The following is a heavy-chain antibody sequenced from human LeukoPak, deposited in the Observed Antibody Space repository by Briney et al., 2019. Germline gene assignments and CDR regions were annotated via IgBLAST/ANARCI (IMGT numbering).Heavy chain of an antibody. CDR1: GGAMSGHY. Sequence: SETLSLTCTVSGGAMSGHYWTWLRQPPGKGLEWIGYFYKGAMTNQNPSLSSRVSMSMDTSKNQLSLTLTSVTAADTAVYYCARPRTILGVVIGRHYIELWGTGTTVTVSS. V-gene: IGHV4-4*09. CDR2: FYKGAMT. D-gene: IGHD3-3*01. J-gene: IGHJ6*03. CDR3: ARPRTILGVVIGRHYIEL.